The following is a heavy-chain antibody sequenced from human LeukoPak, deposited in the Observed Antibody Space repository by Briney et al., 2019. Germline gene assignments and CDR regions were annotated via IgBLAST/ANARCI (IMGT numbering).Heavy chain of an antibody. CDR2: INPNSGGT. CDR3: ARTYFDWLLSNWYFDL. D-gene: IGHD3-9*01. V-gene: IGHV1-2*02. J-gene: IGHJ2*01. Sequence: GASVKVSCTASGYTFTGYYMHWVRQAPGQGLEWMGWINPNSGGTNYAQKFQGRVTMTRDTSISTAYMELSRLRSDDTAVYYCARTYFDWLLSNWYFDLWGRGTLVTVSS. CDR1: GYTFTGYY.